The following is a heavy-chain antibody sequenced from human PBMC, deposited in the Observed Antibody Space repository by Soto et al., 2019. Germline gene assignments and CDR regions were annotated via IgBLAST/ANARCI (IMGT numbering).Heavy chain of an antibody. CDR2: IYHSGDT. D-gene: IGHD3-10*01. V-gene: IGHV4-4*02. CDR1: GVSISSSNW. CDR3: ASKYGSVSYYVDY. Sequence: PSETLSLTCAVSGVSISSSNWWSWVRQPPGKGLEWIGEIYHSGDTNYNPSLKSRVTISVDKSKNQFSLKLNSVTAADTAVYYCASKYGSVSYYVDYWGQGTLVTVSS. J-gene: IGHJ4*02.